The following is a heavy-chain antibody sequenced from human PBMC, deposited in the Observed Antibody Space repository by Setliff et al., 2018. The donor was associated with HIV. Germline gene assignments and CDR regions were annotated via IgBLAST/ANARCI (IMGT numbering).Heavy chain of an antibody. J-gene: IGHJ3*01. CDR3: ARPRVFDSFDV. CDR2: ISPNNGVA. Sequence: ASVKVSCKATEYMILAYKMNWVRQAPGQGLEWIGRISPNNGVAEYTPKFQGRVIMTLDTSISTAYLEIPRLTSDDAAVYYCARPRVFDSFDVWGQETMVTVSS. CDR1: EYMILAYK. V-gene: IGHV1-2*06.